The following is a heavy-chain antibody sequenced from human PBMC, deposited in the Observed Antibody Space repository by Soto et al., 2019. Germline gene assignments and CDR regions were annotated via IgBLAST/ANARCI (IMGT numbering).Heavy chain of an antibody. CDR1: GFSFSSYS. CDR2: ISSSASHI. V-gene: IGHV3-21*01. J-gene: IGHJ5*02. D-gene: IGHD2-15*01. CDR3: ARGYTGYCSGGTCYWFDP. Sequence: EVQLVESGGGLVKPGGSLRLSCAASGFSFSSYSMNWVRQAPGKGLEWVSSISSSASHINYADSVKGRFTISRDNAKKSLYLQMNRLIAEDTAVYYCARGYTGYCSGGTCYWFDPWGQGTLVTVSS.